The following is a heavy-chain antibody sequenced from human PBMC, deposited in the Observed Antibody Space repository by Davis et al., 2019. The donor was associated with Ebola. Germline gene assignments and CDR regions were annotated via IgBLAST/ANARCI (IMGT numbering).Heavy chain of an antibody. J-gene: IGHJ6*02. Sequence: GESLKISCAASGFTFSSYSMNWVRQAPGKGLEWASSISSSSSYIYYADSVKGRFTISRDTAKNSLYLQMNSLRAEDTAVYYCARAGGSTTLTAPSMDVWGQGTTVTVSS. CDR1: GFTFSSYS. CDR3: ARAGGSTTLTAPSMDV. V-gene: IGHV3-21*04. CDR2: ISSSSSYI. D-gene: IGHD2-21*02.